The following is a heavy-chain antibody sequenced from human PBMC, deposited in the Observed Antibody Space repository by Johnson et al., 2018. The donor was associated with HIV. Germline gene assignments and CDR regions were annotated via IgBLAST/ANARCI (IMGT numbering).Heavy chain of an antibody. J-gene: IGHJ3*02. CDR1: GFTFSSYA. CDR2: ISSTGGSP. CDR3: ARDLVVGDHSTPLSHAFDI. D-gene: IGHD1-26*01. Sequence: VQLVESGGGLVQPGGSLRLSCAASGFTFSSYAMHWVRQAPGKGLEYASAISSTGGSPYYANSVKGRFTISRDNSKNTLYLQMNSLRAEDTAVYSCARDLVVGDHSTPLSHAFDIWGQGTMVTVSS. V-gene: IGHV3-64*01.